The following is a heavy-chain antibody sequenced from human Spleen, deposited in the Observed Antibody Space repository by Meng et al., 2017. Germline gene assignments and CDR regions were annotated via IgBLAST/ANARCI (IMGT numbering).Heavy chain of an antibody. CDR3: ARASFGSWDLIDY. D-gene: IGHD6-13*01. J-gene: IGHJ4*02. CDR1: GYSISSGYY. V-gene: IGHV4-38-2*01. CDR2: IYYSGST. Sequence: ESLKISCAVSGYSISSGYYWGWIRQPPGKGLEWIGSIYYSGSTYYSPSLKSRVTISLDTSKTQFSLKLSSVTAADTAVYYCARASFGSWDLIDYWGQGSLVTVSS.